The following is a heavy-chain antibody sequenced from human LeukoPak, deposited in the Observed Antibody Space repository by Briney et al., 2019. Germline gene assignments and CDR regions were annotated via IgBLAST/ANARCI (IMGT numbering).Heavy chain of an antibody. D-gene: IGHD3-10*01. CDR3: ARRKLMVRGVIGHYYGMDV. J-gene: IGHJ6*02. CDR1: GFTFSDYY. Sequence: PGGSLRLSCAASGFTFSDYYMRWIRQAPGKGLEWVSYISSSGSTIYYADSVKGRFTISRDNAKNSLYLQMNSLRAEDTAVYYCARRKLMVRGVIGHYYGMDVWGQGTTVTVSS. V-gene: IGHV3-11*01. CDR2: ISSSGSTI.